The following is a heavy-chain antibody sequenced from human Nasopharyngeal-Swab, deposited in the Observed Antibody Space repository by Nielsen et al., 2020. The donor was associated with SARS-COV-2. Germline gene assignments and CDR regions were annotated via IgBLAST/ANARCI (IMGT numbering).Heavy chain of an antibody. J-gene: IGHJ6*02. CDR2: ISYDGSNK. Sequence: GESLKISCAASGFTFSSYAMHWVRQAPGKGLEWVAVISYDGSNKYYADSVKGRFTISRDNSKNTLYLQMISLRAEDTARYSCAKSVFEGAFGYYYGMDVWGQGTTVTVSS. CDR3: AKSVFEGAFGYYYGMDV. D-gene: IGHD3-16*01. CDR1: GFTFSSYA. V-gene: IGHV3-30*04.